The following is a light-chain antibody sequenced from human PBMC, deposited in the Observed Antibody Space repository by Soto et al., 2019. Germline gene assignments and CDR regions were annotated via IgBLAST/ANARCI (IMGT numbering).Light chain of an antibody. CDR2: DAS. CDR3: QQYDNLIT. CDR1: QTVAKS. Sequence: DTQMTQSPSSLSASVGDRVTITCRPSQTVAKSLNWYQQKPGKAPKLLIYDASNLETGVPSRFSGSGSGTDFTFTISSLQPEDIATYYCQQYDNLITFGQGTRLEIK. V-gene: IGKV1-33*01. J-gene: IGKJ5*01.